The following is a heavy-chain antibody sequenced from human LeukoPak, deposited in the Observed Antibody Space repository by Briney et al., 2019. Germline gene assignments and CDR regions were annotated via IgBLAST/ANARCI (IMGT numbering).Heavy chain of an antibody. CDR2: INQAGSAQ. CDR3: ARVGYSGWNLEY. D-gene: IGHD5-12*01. V-gene: IGHV3-7*01. CDR1: GFTFRSYW. J-gene: IGHJ4*02. Sequence: GGSLRLSCAASGFTFRSYWMSWVRQAPGKGLEWVANINQAGSAQYYVDSVKGRFTISRDDAKNSLYVQMNSLRDEDTAVYYCARVGYSGWNLEYWGQGTLVTVSS.